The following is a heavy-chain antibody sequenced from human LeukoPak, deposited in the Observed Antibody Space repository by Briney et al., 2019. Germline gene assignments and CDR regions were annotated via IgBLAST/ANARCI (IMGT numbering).Heavy chain of an antibody. CDR3: ARNDFWMDFDY. CDR2: INPNSGGT. V-gene: IGHV1-2*02. J-gene: IGHJ4*02. D-gene: IGHD3-3*01. CDR1: GYTFTSYY. Sequence: ASVKVSCKASGYTFTSYYMHWVRQAPGQGLEWMGWINPNSGGTNYAQKFQGRVTMTRDTSVSTAYMELSRLRSDDTAVYYCARNDFWMDFDYWGQGTLVTVSS.